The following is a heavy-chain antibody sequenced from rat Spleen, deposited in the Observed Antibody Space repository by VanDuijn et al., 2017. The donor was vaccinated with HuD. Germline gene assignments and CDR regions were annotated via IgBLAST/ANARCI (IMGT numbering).Heavy chain of an antibody. Sequence: QVQLKESGPGLVQPSQTLSLPCTVSGFSLTSYTVSWARQPPGKGLEWIAAISSGGSTYYNSALKSRLSISRDTSKSQVFLKMNSLQPEDTGTYYCARHGPTEGIPFAYWGQGTLVTVSS. V-gene: IGHV2-6*01. CDR1: GFSLTSYT. D-gene: IGHD1-11*01. CDR2: ISSGGST. CDR3: ARHGPTEGIPFAY. J-gene: IGHJ3*01.